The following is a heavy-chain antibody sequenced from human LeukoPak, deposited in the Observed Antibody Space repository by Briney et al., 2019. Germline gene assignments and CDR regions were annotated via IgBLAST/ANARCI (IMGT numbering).Heavy chain of an antibody. V-gene: IGHV3-21*01. D-gene: IGHD6-19*01. CDR2: ISSSSSYI. CDR3: ARDKVSTGRIAVAGTGEFDY. J-gene: IGHJ4*02. CDR1: GFTFSSYS. Sequence: GGSMRLSCAASGFTFSSYSMNWVRQAPGKGLEWVSSISSSSSYIYYADSVTGRFTISRDNAKNSLYLQMNSLRAEDTAVYYCARDKVSTGRIAVAGTGEFDYWGQGTLVTVSS.